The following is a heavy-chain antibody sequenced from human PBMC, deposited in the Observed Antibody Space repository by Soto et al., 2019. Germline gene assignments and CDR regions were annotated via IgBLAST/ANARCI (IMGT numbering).Heavy chain of an antibody. D-gene: IGHD3-9*01. J-gene: IGHJ4*02. CDR2: IDPSDSQT. Sequence: GESLKISCKGSGYSFAGYWITWVRQKPGKGLEWMGRIDPSDSQTYYSPSFRGHVTISVTKSITTVFLQWSSLRASDTAMYYCERKIYDSDTGPNFQYYFDSGGRGTPVTVPS. CDR3: ERKIYDSDTGPNFQYYFDS. V-gene: IGHV5-10-1*01. CDR1: GYSFAGYW.